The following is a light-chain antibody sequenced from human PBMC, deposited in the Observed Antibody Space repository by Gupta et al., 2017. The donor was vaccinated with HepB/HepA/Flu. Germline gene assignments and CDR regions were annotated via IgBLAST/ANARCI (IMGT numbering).Light chain of an antibody. J-gene: IGLJ2*01. CDR1: SSNVGNHV. CDR3: ASWDFTLRGAV. CDR2: SND. Sequence: QSVLTQPPSVSGTPGQKVAISCSGGSSNVGNHVVNWYQQVPGTSPNLLIYSNDQRPSGVPGRFSGSKSGTSASLAISGLQAEDEAVYYCASWDFTLRGAVIGGGTSLTVL. V-gene: IGLV1-44*01.